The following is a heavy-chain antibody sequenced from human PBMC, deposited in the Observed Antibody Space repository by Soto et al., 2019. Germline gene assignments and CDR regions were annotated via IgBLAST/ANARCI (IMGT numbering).Heavy chain of an antibody. D-gene: IGHD6-13*01. Sequence: SETLSLICAVYGGSFSGYYWSWIRQPPGKGLEWIGEINHSGSTNYNPSLKSRVTISVDTSKNQFSLKLSSVTAADTAVYYCARRRRIAAAGYYYYMDVWGKGTTVPVSS. CDR1: GGSFSGYY. J-gene: IGHJ6*03. CDR2: INHSGST. CDR3: ARRRRIAAAGYYYYMDV. V-gene: IGHV4-34*01.